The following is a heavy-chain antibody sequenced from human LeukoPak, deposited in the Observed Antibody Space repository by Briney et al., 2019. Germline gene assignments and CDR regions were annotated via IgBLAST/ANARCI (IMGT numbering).Heavy chain of an antibody. J-gene: IGHJ5*02. Sequence: GGSLRLSCTASGFTFSDYYMSWFRQAPGKGLEWVSYISSSGSAIHYADSVKGRFTISRDNAKNSLYLQMNSLRAEDTAVYYCARDIVVVPAASIRGWFDPWGQGTLVTVSS. CDR2: ISSSGSAI. CDR3: ARDIVVVPAASIRGWFDP. CDR1: GFTFSDYY. D-gene: IGHD2-2*01. V-gene: IGHV3-11*01.